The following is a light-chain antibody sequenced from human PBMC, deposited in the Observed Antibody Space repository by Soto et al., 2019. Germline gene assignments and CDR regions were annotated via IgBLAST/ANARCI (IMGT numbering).Light chain of an antibody. Sequence: DIQMTQSPSTLSASVGDRVTITCRASQSISNWLAWYQQKPGKAPKLLIYKASSLESGVPSRFSGSGSGTEFTLTISSLQPDDFATYYCQQYNIFSWTFGQGTKVDSK. V-gene: IGKV1-5*03. CDR1: QSISNW. CDR3: QQYNIFSWT. J-gene: IGKJ1*01. CDR2: KAS.